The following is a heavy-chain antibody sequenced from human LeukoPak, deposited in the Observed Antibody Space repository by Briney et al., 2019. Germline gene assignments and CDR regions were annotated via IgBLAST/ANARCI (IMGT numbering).Heavy chain of an antibody. CDR2: INPNTGDT. Sequence: GASVKVSCKASGYTFTGYYLFWVRQAPGQGLEWMGWINPNTGDTKYGQKFQGRVTLTRDTSISTAYMELSRLRSDDTDVYYCASLAVTTDAFDIWGQGTMVTVSS. CDR3: ASLAVTTDAFDI. CDR1: GYTFTGYY. J-gene: IGHJ3*02. D-gene: IGHD4-17*01. V-gene: IGHV1-2*02.